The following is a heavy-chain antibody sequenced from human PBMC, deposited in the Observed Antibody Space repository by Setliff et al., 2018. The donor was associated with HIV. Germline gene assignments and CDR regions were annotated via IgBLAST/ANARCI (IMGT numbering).Heavy chain of an antibody. CDR2: IYRTGST. CDR1: GGSISSYY. CDR3: ATGYTFGPRTDYHYYYIDV. J-gene: IGHJ6*03. Sequence: PSETLSLTCTVSGGSISSYYWSWIRQPPGRGLEWIGYIYRTGSTKYNPSLKSRVTISVDTSKNQFSLKLSSVTAADTAAYYCATGYTFGPRTDYHYYYIDVWGKGTTVTVS. D-gene: IGHD5-18*01. V-gene: IGHV4-59*08.